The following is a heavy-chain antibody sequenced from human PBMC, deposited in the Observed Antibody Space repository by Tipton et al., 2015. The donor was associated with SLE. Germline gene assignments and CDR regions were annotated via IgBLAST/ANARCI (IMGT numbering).Heavy chain of an antibody. V-gene: IGHV1-69*01. J-gene: IGHJ5*02. CDR1: GGTFSSYA. D-gene: IGHD6-6*01. CDR2: IIPIFGTA. CDR3: AGGGWDSRSSANWFDP. Sequence: QLVQSGAEVKKPGSSVKVSCKASGGTFSSYAISWVRQAPGQGLEWMGGIIPIFGTANYAQKFQGRVTITADESTSTAYMELSSLRPEETAVCYCAGGGWDSRSSANWFDPWGQGTLVTVSS.